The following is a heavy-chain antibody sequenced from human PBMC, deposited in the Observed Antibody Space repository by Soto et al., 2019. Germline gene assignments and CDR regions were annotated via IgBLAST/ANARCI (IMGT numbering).Heavy chain of an antibody. CDR2: INHSGST. J-gene: IGHJ5*02. Sequence: QVQLQQWGAGLLKPSETLSLTCAVYGGSFSGYFWSWIRQPPGKGLEWIGEINHSGSTNYNPSLKSRVTISVDTSKNQFSLKLSSVTAAATAVYYCAARAQYYDILTGYSTNWFDPWGQGTLVTVSS. V-gene: IGHV4-34*01. D-gene: IGHD3-9*01. CDR3: AARAQYYDILTGYSTNWFDP. CDR1: GGSFSGYF.